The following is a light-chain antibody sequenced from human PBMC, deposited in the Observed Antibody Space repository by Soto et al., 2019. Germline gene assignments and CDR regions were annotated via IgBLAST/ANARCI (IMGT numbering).Light chain of an antibody. V-gene: IGLV1-40*01. CDR3: QSFDRSLSGYV. CDR2: GST. Sequence: QCVLTQPPSVSGAPGQRVTISCTGSSSNIGAHYDVHWYQHLPGTAPKVLIYGSTNRPSGVPDRFSGSKSGTSASLAITGLQAEDEADYYCQSFDRSLSGYVFGTGTKLTVL. J-gene: IGLJ1*01. CDR1: SSNIGAHYD.